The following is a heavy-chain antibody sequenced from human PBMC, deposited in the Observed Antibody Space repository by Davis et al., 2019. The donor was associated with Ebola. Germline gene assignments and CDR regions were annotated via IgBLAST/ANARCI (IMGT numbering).Heavy chain of an antibody. CDR2: INQDGSER. J-gene: IGHJ4*02. Sequence: PGGSLRLSCAASGFTFSGDWMGWVRQAPQKGLEWVAIINQDGSERYYVDSVKGRLTVSRDNAKNSVYLQMNSLRADDTALYYCVRAIAHSVDYWGQGTLVTVSS. CDR3: VRAIAHSVDY. V-gene: IGHV3-7*01. D-gene: IGHD2-21*01. CDR1: GFTFSGDW.